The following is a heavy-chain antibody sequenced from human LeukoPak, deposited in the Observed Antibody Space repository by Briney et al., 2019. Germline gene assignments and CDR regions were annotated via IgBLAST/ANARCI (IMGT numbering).Heavy chain of an antibody. D-gene: IGHD6-19*01. V-gene: IGHV1-2*02. CDR3: AREAIAVAGRGYAFDI. J-gene: IGHJ3*02. Sequence: GASVKVSCKASGYTFTGYYMHWVRQAPGQGLEWMGWINPNSGGTNYAQNFQGRVTMTRDTSISTAYMELRRLRSDDTAVYYCAREAIAVAGRGYAFDIWGQGTMVTVSS. CDR2: INPNSGGT. CDR1: GYTFTGYY.